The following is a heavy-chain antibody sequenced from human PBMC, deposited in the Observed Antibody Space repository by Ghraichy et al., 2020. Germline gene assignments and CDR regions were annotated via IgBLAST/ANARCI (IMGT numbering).Heavy chain of an antibody. V-gene: IGHV4-59*01. CDR1: GGSISSYY. CDR3: ARFNYYDSSGYYSYFDY. J-gene: IGHJ4*02. D-gene: IGHD3-22*01. Sequence: SQTISLTCTVSGGSISSYYWSWIRQPPGKGLEWIGYIYYSGSTNYNPSLKSRVTISVDTSKNQFSLKLSSVTAADTAVYYCARFNYYDSSGYYSYFDYWGQGTLVTVSS. CDR2: IYYSGST.